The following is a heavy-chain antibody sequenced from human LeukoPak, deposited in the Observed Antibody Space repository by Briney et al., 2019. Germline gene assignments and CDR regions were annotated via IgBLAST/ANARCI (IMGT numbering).Heavy chain of an antibody. J-gene: IGHJ4*02. CDR3: AILEDSPPH. Sequence: ASVKVSCKVSVYSLTELSIHWVRQAPGKGLEWMGDFDPEDGETIYAQKFQGRVTMTEDTSTDTAYMELTSLRSEDTAVYYCAILEDSPPHWGQGTLVTVSS. D-gene: IGHD2-15*01. CDR1: VYSLTELS. V-gene: IGHV1-24*01. CDR2: FDPEDGET.